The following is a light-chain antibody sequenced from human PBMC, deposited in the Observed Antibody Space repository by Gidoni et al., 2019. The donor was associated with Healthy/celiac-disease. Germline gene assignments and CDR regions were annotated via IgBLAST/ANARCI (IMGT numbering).Light chain of an antibody. Sequence: QSALTKPASLSGSPGQAITIPCTGTSSDVGGYNYVPWYQQHPGKAPKLIIYDVSNRPSGVSNRFSSSKPGNTASLTISGLQAEDEADYYCSSYTSSSTRVFGTGTKVTVL. J-gene: IGLJ1*01. CDR1: SSDVGGYNY. CDR2: DVS. V-gene: IGLV2-14*01. CDR3: SSYTSSSTRV.